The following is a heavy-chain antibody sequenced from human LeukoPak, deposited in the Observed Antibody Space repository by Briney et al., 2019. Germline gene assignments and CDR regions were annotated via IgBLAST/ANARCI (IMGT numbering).Heavy chain of an antibody. Sequence: GRSLRLSCAASGFTFDDYAMHWVRQAPGKGLEWVSGISWNSGSIGYADSVKGRFTISRDNAKNSLYLQKNSLRAEDTALYYCAKVGSKYSSSWYDYWGQGTLVTVSS. CDR3: AKVGSKYSSSWYDY. D-gene: IGHD6-13*01. CDR2: ISWNSGSI. CDR1: GFTFDDYA. J-gene: IGHJ4*02. V-gene: IGHV3-9*01.